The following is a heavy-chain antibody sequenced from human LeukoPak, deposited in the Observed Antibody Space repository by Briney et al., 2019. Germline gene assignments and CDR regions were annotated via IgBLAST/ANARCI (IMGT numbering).Heavy chain of an antibody. V-gene: IGHV3-7*01. D-gene: IGHD6-13*01. Sequence: PGGSLRLSCAASGFTFSSDWMTWVRQAPGKGPEWVASIKKDGSEQYYVDSVKGRFTISRDNAKNSLSLQVSSLRAEDTAVYYCTRGGATSSWYWFFWGQGTLVTVSS. J-gene: IGHJ4*02. CDR2: IKKDGSEQ. CDR3: TRGGATSSWYWFF. CDR1: GFTFSSDW.